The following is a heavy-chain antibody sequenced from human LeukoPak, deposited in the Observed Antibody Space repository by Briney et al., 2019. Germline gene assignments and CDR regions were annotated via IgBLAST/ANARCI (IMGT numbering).Heavy chain of an antibody. CDR1: GFTFSSYS. Sequence: GGSLRLSCAASGFTFSSYSMNWVRQAPGKGLEWVAVISYDGSNKYYADSVKGRFTIPRDNSKNTLYLQMNSLRAEDTPGYYCAKVPRQYHVRGLIDYWGQGTLVTVSS. V-gene: IGHV3-30*18. CDR3: AKVPRQYHVRGLIDY. D-gene: IGHD2-8*01. J-gene: IGHJ4*02. CDR2: ISYDGSNK.